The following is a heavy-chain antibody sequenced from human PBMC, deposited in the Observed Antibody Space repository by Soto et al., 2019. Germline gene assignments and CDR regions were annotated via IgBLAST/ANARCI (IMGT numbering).Heavy chain of an antibody. D-gene: IGHD2-2*01. J-gene: IGHJ3*01. Sequence: QITLKESGPTLVKPTQTLTLTCTFSGFSLSADGVGVGWIRQPPGKALEWLALIYWDDDKRYRPSLKSRLTITKDTSKNQVVLTTTNMDPVDTATYYCAHAYGGTSWPNDAFDVWGQGTVVTVSS. CDR2: IYWDDDK. CDR1: GFSLSADGVG. CDR3: AHAYGGTSWPNDAFDV. V-gene: IGHV2-5*02.